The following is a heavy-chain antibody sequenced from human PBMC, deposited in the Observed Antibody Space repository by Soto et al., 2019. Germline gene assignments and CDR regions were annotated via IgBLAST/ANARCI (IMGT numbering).Heavy chain of an antibody. D-gene: IGHD3-22*01. Sequence: PGESLKISCKGSGYSFTSYGISWVRQAPGQGLEWMGWISAYNGNTNYAQKLQGRVTMTTDTSTSTAYMELRSLRSDDTAVYYCAREYYYDSSGYQDAFDIWGQGTMVTVSS. V-gene: IGHV1-18*01. CDR3: AREYYYDSSGYQDAFDI. CDR2: ISAYNGNT. CDR1: GYSFTSYG. J-gene: IGHJ3*02.